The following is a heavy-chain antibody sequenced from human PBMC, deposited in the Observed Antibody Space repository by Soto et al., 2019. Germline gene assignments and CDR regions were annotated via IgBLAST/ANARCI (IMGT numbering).Heavy chain of an antibody. CDR3: ARDSPIITMIVEVGFDP. CDR1: GCTFTSYG. J-gene: IGHJ5*02. D-gene: IGHD3-22*01. Sequence: GASVKVSCKASGCTFTSYGISWVRQAPGQGLEWMGWISAYNGNTNYAQKLQGRVTMTTDTSTSTAYMELRSLRSDDTAVYYCARDSPIITMIVEVGFDPWGQGTLVTVSS. V-gene: IGHV1-18*01. CDR2: ISAYNGNT.